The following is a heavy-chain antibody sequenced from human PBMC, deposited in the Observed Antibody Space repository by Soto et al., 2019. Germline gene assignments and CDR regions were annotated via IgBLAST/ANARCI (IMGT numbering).Heavy chain of an antibody. CDR1: GGSISGNF. CDR2: IYQSGTT. V-gene: IGHV4-59*08. D-gene: IGHD4-4*01. J-gene: IGHJ4*02. CDR3: ARQDYSNYCFDY. Sequence: SETLSLTCTVSGGSISGNFWSWIRQPPGKGLEWIGYIYQSGTTNYKPSLKSRVTISADTSKNQFSLKLSSVTAADTAVYYCARQDYSNYCFDYWGQGTPVTVSS.